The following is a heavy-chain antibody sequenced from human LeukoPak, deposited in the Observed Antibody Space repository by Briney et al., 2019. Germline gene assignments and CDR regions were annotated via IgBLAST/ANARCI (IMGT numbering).Heavy chain of an antibody. J-gene: IGHJ4*02. CDR1: GGTFSSYT. V-gene: IGHV1-69*02. CDR2: IIPILVIA. CDR3: ARMLGLYPAEFDY. Sequence: ASVKVSCKASGGTFSSYTISWVRQAPGQGLEWMGRIIPILVIANYAQKFQGRGTITADKSTSTAYMELSSLRSEDTAVYYCARMLGLYPAEFDYWGQGTLVTVSS. D-gene: IGHD3-10*02.